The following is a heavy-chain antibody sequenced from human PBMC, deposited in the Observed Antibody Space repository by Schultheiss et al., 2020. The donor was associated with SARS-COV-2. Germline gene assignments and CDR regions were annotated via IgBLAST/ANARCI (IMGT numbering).Heavy chain of an antibody. J-gene: IGHJ4*02. Sequence: SETLSLTCTVSGGSISSYYWSWIRQPPGKGLEWIGYIYYSGSTNYNPSLKSRVTISVDTSKNQFSLKLSSVTAADTAVYYCAKGGWLVRSLNYWGQGTLVTVSS. V-gene: IGHV4-59*12. D-gene: IGHD6-19*01. CDR1: GGSISSYY. CDR3: AKGGWLVRSLNY. CDR2: IYYSGST.